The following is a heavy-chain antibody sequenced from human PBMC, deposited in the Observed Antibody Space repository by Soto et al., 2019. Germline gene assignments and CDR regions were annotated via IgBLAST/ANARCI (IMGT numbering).Heavy chain of an antibody. CDR1: GGSIGGVGYS. CDR3: ARAQFYSGSGNYNNLMFDA. J-gene: IGHJ5*02. Sequence: SETLSLTCAVSGGSIGGVGYSWSWIRQPPGGGLEWIGYMYHSGTFLKSPSLKTRLTMSLDMSKNQFSLTLNSMTAADTAVYYCARAQFYSGSGNYNNLMFDAWGQGIQVTAPQ. CDR2: MYHSGTF. V-gene: IGHV4-30-2*01. D-gene: IGHD3-10*01.